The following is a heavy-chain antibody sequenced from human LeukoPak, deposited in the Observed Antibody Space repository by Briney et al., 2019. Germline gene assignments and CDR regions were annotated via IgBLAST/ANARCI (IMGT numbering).Heavy chain of an antibody. V-gene: IGHV1-69*13. J-gene: IGHJ4*02. CDR2: IIPIFGTA. Sequence: ASVKVSCKASGYTFTSYDINWVRQAPGQGLEWMGGIIPIFGTANYAQKFQGRVTITADESTSTAYMELSSLRSEDTAVYYCARDLEAGGPLDYWGQGTLVTVSS. CDR3: ARDLEAGGPLDY. D-gene: IGHD3-16*01. CDR1: GYTFTSYD.